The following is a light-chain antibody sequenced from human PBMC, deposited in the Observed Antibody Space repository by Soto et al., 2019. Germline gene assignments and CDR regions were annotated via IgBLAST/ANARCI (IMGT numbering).Light chain of an antibody. V-gene: IGLV2-8*01. CDR1: SSDVGGYNY. Sequence: QSALTQPTSSSGSPGQSVTISCTGTSSDVGGYNYVSWYQQHPGKAPKLMIYEVSKRPTGVPDRFSGSKSGNTASLTVSGLQAEDEADYYCNLYAGSNNLAVFGGGTKVTVL. CDR3: NLYAGSNNLAV. J-gene: IGLJ2*01. CDR2: EVS.